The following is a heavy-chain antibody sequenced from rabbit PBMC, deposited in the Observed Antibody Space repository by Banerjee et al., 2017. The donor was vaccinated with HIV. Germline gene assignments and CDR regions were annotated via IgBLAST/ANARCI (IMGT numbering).Heavy chain of an antibody. Sequence: QEQLEESGGDLVKPEGSLTLTCTASGFSFSSSYWISWVRQAPGKGLEWIACIYAGSSGSTSYASWAKGRFTISKTSSTTVTLQMTSLTAADTATYFCARAYATSGVYFLYGMDLWGQGTLVTVS. CDR1: GFSFSSSYW. J-gene: IGHJ6*01. D-gene: IGHD1-1*01. V-gene: IGHV1S45*01. CDR2: IYAGSSGST. CDR3: ARAYATSGVYFLYGMDL.